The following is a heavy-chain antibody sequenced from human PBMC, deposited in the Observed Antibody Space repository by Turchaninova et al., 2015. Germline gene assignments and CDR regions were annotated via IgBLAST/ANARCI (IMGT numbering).Heavy chain of an antibody. J-gene: IGHJ4*02. CDR2: ISYDGTNK. Sequence: QVQLVESGGGVVQPGGSLRLSCAASGFTFSSYGMHWVRQAPGKGLGGVAVISYDGTNKYYADSVKGRFTISRDNSKNTLYLQMNSLRAEDTAVYYCAKDPAVAGPIDYWGQGTLVTVSS. CDR3: AKDPAVAGPIDY. CDR1: GFTFSSYG. V-gene: IGHV3-30*18. D-gene: IGHD6-19*01.